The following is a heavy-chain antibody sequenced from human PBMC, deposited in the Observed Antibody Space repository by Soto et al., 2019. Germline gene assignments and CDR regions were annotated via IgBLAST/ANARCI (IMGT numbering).Heavy chain of an antibody. CDR1: GFTFSSYA. J-gene: IGHJ5*02. V-gene: IGHV3-23*01. CDR2: ISGSGGST. CDR3: AKAPLGSSAGAWFDP. Sequence: GGSLRLSCAASGFTFSSYAMSWVRQAPGKGLEWVSAISGSGGSTYYADSVKGRFTISRDNSKNTLYLQMNSLRAEDTAVYYCAKAPLGSSAGAWFDPWGQGTLVTVSS. D-gene: IGHD2-15*01.